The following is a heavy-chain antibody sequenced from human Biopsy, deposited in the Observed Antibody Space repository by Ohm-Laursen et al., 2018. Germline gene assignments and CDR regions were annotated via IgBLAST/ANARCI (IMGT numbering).Heavy chain of an antibody. D-gene: IGHD5-12*01. Sequence: SETLSLTCAVSGYSVTNDYSWGWIRQPPGKGLEWIGNIYYDGITYYNPSLKSRVAMPVDTSKNQFPLRLTSVTAADTAVYYCARVAGGYAYYYGMDVWGQGTTVIVSS. CDR2: IYYDGIT. V-gene: IGHV4-38-2*01. J-gene: IGHJ6*02. CDR3: ARVAGGYAYYYGMDV. CDR1: GYSVTNDYS.